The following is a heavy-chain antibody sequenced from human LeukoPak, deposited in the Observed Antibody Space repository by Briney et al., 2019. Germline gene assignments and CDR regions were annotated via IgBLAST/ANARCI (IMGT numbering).Heavy chain of an antibody. CDR1: GYTFTSNY. CDR3: ARPGYDSLNWFDP. D-gene: IGHD5-12*01. Sequence: EASVKVSCKAFGYTFTSNYMHWVRQAPGQGPEWMGVISPSGGSTTYAQKFQGRVTLTRDTSISTAYMELSRLRSDDTAVYYCARPGYDSLNWFDPWGQGTLVTVSS. J-gene: IGHJ5*02. V-gene: IGHV1-46*01. CDR2: ISPSGGST.